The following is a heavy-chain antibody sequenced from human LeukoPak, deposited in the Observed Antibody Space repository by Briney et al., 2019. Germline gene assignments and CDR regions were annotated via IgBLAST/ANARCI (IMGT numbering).Heavy chain of an antibody. CDR1: GFTFSSYA. V-gene: IGHV3-30-3*01. CDR3: AKAVDTAMNGYYYGMDV. CDR2: ISYDGSNK. Sequence: GGSLRLSCAASGFTFSSYAMHWVRQAPGKGLEWVAVISYDGSNKYYADSVKGRFTISRDNSKNTLYLQMNSLRAEDTAVYYCAKAVDTAMNGYYYGMDVWGQGTTVTVSS. J-gene: IGHJ6*02. D-gene: IGHD5-18*01.